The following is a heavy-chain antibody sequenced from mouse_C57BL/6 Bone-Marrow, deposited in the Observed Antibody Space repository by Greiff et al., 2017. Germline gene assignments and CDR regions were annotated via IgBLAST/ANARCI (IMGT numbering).Heavy chain of an antibody. D-gene: IGHD1-1*01. CDR1: GFNIKDDY. CDR2: IDPENGDT. J-gene: IGHJ2*01. V-gene: IGHV14-4*01. Sequence: EVHLVESGAELVRPGASVKLSCTASGFNIKDDYMHWVKQRPEQGLEWIGWIDPENGDTEYASKFQGKATITADTSSNTAYLQLSSLTSEDTAVYYCTDYYYGSSKGYYFDYWGQGTTLTVSS. CDR3: TDYYYGSSKGYYFDY.